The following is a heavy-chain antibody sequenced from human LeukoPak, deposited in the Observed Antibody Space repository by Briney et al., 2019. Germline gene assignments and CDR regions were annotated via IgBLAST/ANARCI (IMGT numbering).Heavy chain of an antibody. D-gene: IGHD6-19*01. CDR2: ISLSGRT. J-gene: IGHJ4*02. CDR1: GGSISRTNW. Sequence: SETLSLTCDVSGGSISRTNWWSWVRQSPGQGLEWIGEISLSGRTNYNPSLQSRVTMSLDESKNQLSLDLASVTAADTSVYYCASDTVAGTGWGQGTLVTVSS. CDR3: ASDTVAGTG. V-gene: IGHV4-4*02.